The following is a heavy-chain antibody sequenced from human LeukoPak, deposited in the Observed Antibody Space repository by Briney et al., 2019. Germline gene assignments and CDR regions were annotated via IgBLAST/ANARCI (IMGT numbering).Heavy chain of an antibody. J-gene: IGHJ4*02. V-gene: IGHV4-34*01. Sequence: SETLPLTCAVYGGSFSGYYWSWIRQPPGKGLEWIGEINHSGSTNYNPSLKSRVTISVDKSKNQFSLKLRSVTAADTAVYFCARLYGNYQNYFDYWGQGTLVTVSS. CDR2: INHSGST. CDR1: GGSFSGYY. CDR3: ARLYGNYQNYFDY. D-gene: IGHD1-7*01.